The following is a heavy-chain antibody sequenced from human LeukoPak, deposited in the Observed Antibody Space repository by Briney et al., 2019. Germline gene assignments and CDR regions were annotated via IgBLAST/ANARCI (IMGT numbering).Heavy chain of an antibody. D-gene: IGHD3-22*01. CDR2: ISSSGSTI. CDR3: ARDFDYYDSSGYFGY. J-gene: IGHJ4*02. CDR1: GFIFSDYY. V-gene: IGHV3-11*04. Sequence: GSLRLSCAASGFIFSDYYMSWIRQAPGKGLEWVSYISSSGSTIYYADSVKGRFTISRDNAKNTLYLQMNSLRAEDTAVYYCARDFDYYDSSGYFGYWGQGTLVTVSS.